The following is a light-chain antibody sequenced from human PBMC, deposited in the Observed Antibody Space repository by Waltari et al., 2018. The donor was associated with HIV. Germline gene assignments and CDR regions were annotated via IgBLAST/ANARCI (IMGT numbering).Light chain of an antibody. V-gene: IGLV2-8*01. CDR1: SSDVGGYNY. CDR2: EVS. Sequence: QSALTQPPSASGSPGQSVTISCTGTSSDVGGYNYVSWYQQHPGKAPKLMISEVSTLPSGVPYRFSGSQSGHTASLTVSGLQAEDEADYSCSSYAGSNNLAFGGGTKLTVL. J-gene: IGLJ2*01. CDR3: SSYAGSNNLA.